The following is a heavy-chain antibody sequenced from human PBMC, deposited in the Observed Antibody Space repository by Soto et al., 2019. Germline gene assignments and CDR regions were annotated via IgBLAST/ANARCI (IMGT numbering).Heavy chain of an antibody. CDR1: GGSFSVYY. CDR2: INHSGST. V-gene: IGHV4-34*01. Sequence: NLSETLSLTCSVYGGSFSVYYWSWIRQPPGKGLEWIGEINHSGSTNYNPSLKSRVTISVDTSKNQFSLKLSSVTAADTAVYYCARGRWVRGVFDYWGQGTLVTVSS. J-gene: IGHJ4*02. CDR3: ARGRWVRGVFDY. D-gene: IGHD3-10*01.